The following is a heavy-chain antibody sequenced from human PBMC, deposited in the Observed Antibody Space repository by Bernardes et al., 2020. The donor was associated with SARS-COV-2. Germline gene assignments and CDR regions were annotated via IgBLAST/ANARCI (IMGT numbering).Heavy chain of an antibody. CDR2: INSDGSST. J-gene: IGHJ5*02. Sequence: GGSLRLSCAASGFTFSSYWMHWVRQAPGKGLVWVSRINSDGSSTSYADSVKGRFTISRDNSKNSLYLQMNSLRTEDTALYYCAKARLRSGWYWFDPWGQGTLVTVSS. CDR1: GFTFSSYW. CDR3: AKARLRSGWYWFDP. V-gene: IGHV3-74*01. D-gene: IGHD6-19*01.